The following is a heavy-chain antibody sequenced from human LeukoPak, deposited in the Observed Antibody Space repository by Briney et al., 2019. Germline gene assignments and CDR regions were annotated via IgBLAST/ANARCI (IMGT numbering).Heavy chain of an antibody. CDR2: IYYSGST. D-gene: IGHD5-12*01. CDR1: GGSISRGDYY. Sequence: SETLSLTCTVSGGSISRGDYYWSWIRQPPGKGLEWIGYIYYSGSTYYNPSLKSRVTISVDTSKNQFSLKLSSVTAADTAVYYCARGNSGYDFFYVGNFDYWGQGTLVTVSS. V-gene: IGHV4-30-4*08. CDR3: ARGNSGYDFFYVGNFDY. J-gene: IGHJ4*02.